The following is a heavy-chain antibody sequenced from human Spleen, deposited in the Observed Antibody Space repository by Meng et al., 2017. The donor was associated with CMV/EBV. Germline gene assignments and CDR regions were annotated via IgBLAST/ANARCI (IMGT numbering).Heavy chain of an antibody. CDR2: IYYSGST. J-gene: IGHJ2*01. Sequence: QGQTQESGPGLVKPSQTLSLTCTVSGGSISSGDYYWSWIRQPPGKGLEWIGYIYYSGSTYYNPSLKSRVTISVDTSKNQFSLKLSSVTAADTAVYYCARGYYDSSGYGYWYLDLWGRGTLVTVSS. V-gene: IGHV4-30-4*01. CDR1: GGSISSGDYY. D-gene: IGHD3-22*01. CDR3: ARGYYDSSGYGYWYLDL.